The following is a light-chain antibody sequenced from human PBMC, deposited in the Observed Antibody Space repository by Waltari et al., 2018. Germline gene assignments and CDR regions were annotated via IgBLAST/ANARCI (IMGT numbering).Light chain of an antibody. CDR3: CSYAGADSLL. CDR1: NNDLGASQY. CDR2: DVT. Sequence: QSALTQPPSASGSLGQSVTIPCTGTNNDLGASQYVSWYQQYPGKAPKLLIYDVTKRPSGVSDRFSGPKSGRTASLTVSGLQPEDEAIYSCCSYAGADSLLFGGGTKLTVL. J-gene: IGLJ3*02. V-gene: IGLV2-8*01.